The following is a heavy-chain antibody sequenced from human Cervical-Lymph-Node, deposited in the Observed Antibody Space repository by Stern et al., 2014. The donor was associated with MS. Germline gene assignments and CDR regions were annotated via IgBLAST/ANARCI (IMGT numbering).Heavy chain of an antibody. D-gene: IGHD6-19*01. J-gene: IGHJ3*02. CDR2: IVVGSGNT. CDR3: AVDSSGWLGVAFDI. V-gene: IGHV1-58*01. CDR1: GFTFTSSA. Sequence: QMQLVQSGPEVKKPGTSVKVSCKASGFTFTSSAVQWVRQARGQRLEWIGWIVVGSGNTNYAQKFQERVTITRDMSTSTAYMELSSLRSEDTAVYYCAVDSSGWLGVAFDIWGQGTMVTVSS.